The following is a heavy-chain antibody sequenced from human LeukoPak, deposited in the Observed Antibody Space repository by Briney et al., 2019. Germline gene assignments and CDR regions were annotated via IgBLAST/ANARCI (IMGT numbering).Heavy chain of an antibody. CDR3: AKRAPGYYFDY. D-gene: IGHD6-13*01. CDR2: IGGSGGST. Sequence: GGSLRLSCAASGFTFSTYAMTWVRQAPGKGLEWVSGIGGSGGSTYYADSVKGRFTISRDNSKNTLFLQMNSLRADDTAVYYCAKRAPGYYFDYWGQGTLVTVSS. CDR1: GFTFSTYA. V-gene: IGHV3-23*01. J-gene: IGHJ4*02.